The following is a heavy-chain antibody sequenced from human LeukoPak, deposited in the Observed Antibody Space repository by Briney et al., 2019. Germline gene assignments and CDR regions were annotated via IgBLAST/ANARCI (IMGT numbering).Heavy chain of an antibody. D-gene: IGHD5-24*01. V-gene: IGHV4-59*08. Sequence: SETLSLTCTVSGGSISSYYWSWLRQPPGKGLEWIGYIYYSGSTKYNPSLTSRVSISIDTSKNQFSLKLSSVTAADTAVYYCARQIRPGDGYLDYWGQGTLVTVSS. CDR3: ARQIRPGDGYLDY. CDR2: IYYSGST. CDR1: GGSISSYY. J-gene: IGHJ4*02.